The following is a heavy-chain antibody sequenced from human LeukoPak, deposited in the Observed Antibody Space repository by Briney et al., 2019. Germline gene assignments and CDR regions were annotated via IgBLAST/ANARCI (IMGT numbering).Heavy chain of an antibody. CDR3: ARENYCTNGVCWAFDP. D-gene: IGHD2-8*01. Sequence: SETLTLTCTVSGGSISSSDYYWGWIRQPPGQGRDWIVNIYYTGSTSYNSSLKSRVTISVDTPKNQFSLQLSSGTAADTAVYYCARENYCTNGVCWAFDPWGQGTLVTVSS. CDR1: GGSISSSDYY. J-gene: IGHJ5*02. CDR2: IYYTGST. V-gene: IGHV4-39*07.